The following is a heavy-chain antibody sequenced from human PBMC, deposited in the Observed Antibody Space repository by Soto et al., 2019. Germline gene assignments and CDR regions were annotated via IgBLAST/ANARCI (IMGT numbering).Heavy chain of an antibody. CDR3: ARVGPWVPYYYDSSPYTFENWFDP. Sequence: LSLTCSVSGVSLTSGTYYWGWLRQPPGKGLEWIGSIYHGGSTYYNPSLNSRVTLSIDMTNNHVSLILNSVTAADTAVYCCARVGPWVPYYYDSSPYTFENWFDPWGQGTLVTVSS. V-gene: IGHV4-39*02. CDR2: IYHGGST. D-gene: IGHD3-22*01. CDR1: GVSLTSGTYY. J-gene: IGHJ5*02.